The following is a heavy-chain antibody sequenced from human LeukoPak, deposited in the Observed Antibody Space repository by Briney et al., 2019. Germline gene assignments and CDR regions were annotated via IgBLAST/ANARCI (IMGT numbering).Heavy chain of an antibody. Sequence: GRSLRLSYTASGFTFGDYAMSWFRQAPGKGLEWVGFIRSKVYGGTTEYAASVKGRFTISRDDSKSIAYLQMNSLKSEDTAVYYCVRYSGDADYWGQGTLVTVSS. CDR1: GFTFGDYA. CDR2: IRSKVYGGTT. J-gene: IGHJ4*02. CDR3: VRYSGDADY. V-gene: IGHV3-49*03. D-gene: IGHD5-12*01.